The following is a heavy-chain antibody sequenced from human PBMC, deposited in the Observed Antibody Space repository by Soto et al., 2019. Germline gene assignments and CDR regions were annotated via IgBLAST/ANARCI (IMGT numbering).Heavy chain of an antibody. J-gene: IGHJ3*02. CDR2: INHSGST. D-gene: IGHD3-9*01. CDR1: GGSFSGYY. Sequence: QVQLQQWDAGLLKPSETLSLTCAVYGGSFSGYYWSWIRQPPGKGLEWIGEINHSGSTNYNPSLKSRVTISVDTSKNQFSLKLSSVTAADTAVYYCARTYDILTGYYSHDAFDIWGQGTMVTVSS. V-gene: IGHV4-34*01. CDR3: ARTYDILTGYYSHDAFDI.